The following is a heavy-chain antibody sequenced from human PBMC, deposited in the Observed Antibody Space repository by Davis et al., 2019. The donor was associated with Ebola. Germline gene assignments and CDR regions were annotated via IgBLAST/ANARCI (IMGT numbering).Heavy chain of an antibody. CDR2: ISVSGGST. V-gene: IGHV3-23*01. CDR3: VKDMIEEGLSSPHPDFQH. Sequence: GESLKISCAASGFTFSNYWMHWVRQAPGKGLEWVSAISVSGGSTYYAGSVKGRFTISRDNSKNTLYLQVNSLRAEDTAVYYCVKDMIEEGLSSPHPDFQHWGQGTLVTVSS. J-gene: IGHJ1*01. D-gene: IGHD3-22*01. CDR1: GFTFSNYW.